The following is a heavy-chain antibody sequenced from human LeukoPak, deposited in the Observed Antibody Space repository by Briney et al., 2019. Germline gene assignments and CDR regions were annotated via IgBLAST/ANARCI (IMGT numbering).Heavy chain of an antibody. CDR3: AKDLAGIAVAGATGSGALDY. D-gene: IGHD6-19*01. V-gene: IGHV3-30*18. CDR2: ISYDGSNK. J-gene: IGHJ4*02. CDR1: GFTFSSYG. Sequence: PGRSLRLSCAASGFTFSSYGMHWVRQAPGKGLEWVAAISYDGSNKYYADSVKGRFTISRDNSKNTLYVQMNSLRAEDTAVYYCAKDLAGIAVAGATGSGALDYWGQGTLVTVSS.